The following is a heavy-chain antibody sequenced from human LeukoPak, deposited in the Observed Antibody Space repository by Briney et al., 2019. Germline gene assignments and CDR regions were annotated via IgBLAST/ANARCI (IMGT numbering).Heavy chain of an antibody. CDR1: GFTVSSYY. D-gene: IGHD6-19*01. CDR3: AREVAGVLEY. CDR2: IYNGGST. J-gene: IGHJ4*02. Sequence: GVTLRLSCAASGFTVSSYYMSWVRQPPGKGLEWVSVIYNGGSTNYAHSVKGRFTISRDNSKNALYLQMNSLRAEDTAVYYRAREVAGVLEYWGEGTLVTVSS. V-gene: IGHV3-66*01.